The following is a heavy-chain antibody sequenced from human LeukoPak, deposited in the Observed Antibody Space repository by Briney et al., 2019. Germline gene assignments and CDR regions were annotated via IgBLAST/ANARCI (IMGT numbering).Heavy chain of an antibody. J-gene: IGHJ4*02. CDR2: IYYSGST. Sequence: MSSETLSLTCTVSGGSVSSSSYYWSWIRQPPGKGLEWIGYIYYSGSTNYNPSLKSRVTISVDTSKNQFSLKLSSVTAADTAVYYCARGISSGWSRAVGYWGQGTLVTVSS. CDR1: GGSVSSSSYY. D-gene: IGHD6-19*01. V-gene: IGHV4-61*01. CDR3: ARGISSGWSRAVGY.